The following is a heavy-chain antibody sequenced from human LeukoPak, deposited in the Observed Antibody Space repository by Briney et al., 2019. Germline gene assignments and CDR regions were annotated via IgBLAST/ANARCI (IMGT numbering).Heavy chain of an antibody. Sequence: SETLSLTCAVSGDSISGYYWTWIRQPAGKGLEWIGHIYTSGSTNYNPSLKSRVTMTVDTSKNQFSLKLSSVTAADTAVYYCVRSALNVGWFDPWGQGILVTVSS. CDR2: IYTSGST. CDR3: VRSALNVGWFDP. CDR1: GDSISGYY. V-gene: IGHV4-4*07. J-gene: IGHJ5*02. D-gene: IGHD2-15*01.